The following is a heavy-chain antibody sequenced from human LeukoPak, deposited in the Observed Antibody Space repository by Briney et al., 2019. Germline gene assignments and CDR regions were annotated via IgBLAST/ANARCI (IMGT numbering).Heavy chain of an antibody. J-gene: IGHJ4*02. Sequence: WASVKVSCKASGGTFSSYVISWVRQAPGQGLEWMGGIIPIFGTANYAQKFQGRVTITADESTSTAYMELSSLRSEDTAVYYCASHRGPTNFDWLLHFDYWGQGTLVTVSS. CDR1: GGTFSSYV. CDR3: ASHRGPTNFDWLLHFDY. CDR2: IIPIFGTA. D-gene: IGHD3-9*01. V-gene: IGHV1-69*13.